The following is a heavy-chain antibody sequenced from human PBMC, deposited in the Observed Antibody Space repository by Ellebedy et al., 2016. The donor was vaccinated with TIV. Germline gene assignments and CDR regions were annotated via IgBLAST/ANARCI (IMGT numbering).Heavy chain of an antibody. D-gene: IGHD3-22*01. CDR2: LNVASTDT. J-gene: IGHJ4*02. Sequence: ASVKVSCKASGYTFTGYYIHWVRQAPGQGLEWMGWLNVASTDTNYAQRFRDRVTMTRDTSISTAYMDLSRLTSDDTAVYYCARSVMKVVTAAPLGYWGQGTLVTVSS. V-gene: IGHV1-2*02. CDR1: GYTFTGYY. CDR3: ARSVMKVVTAAPLGY.